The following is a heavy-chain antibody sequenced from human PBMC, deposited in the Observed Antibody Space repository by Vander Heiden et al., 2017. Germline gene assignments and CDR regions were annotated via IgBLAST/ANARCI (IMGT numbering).Heavy chain of an antibody. CDR1: RYRFTSYW. V-gene: IGHV5-51*03. CDR2: IYPGDSDT. J-gene: IGHJ6*02. Sequence: EVQLVQSGAVVNMPGESTKIYCKGTRYRFTSYWIGWVRQMPGKGLEWMGIIYPGDSDTRYSPSFQGQVTISADKSISTAYLQWSSLKASDTAMYYCAKTGYSSHGMDVWGQGTTVTVSS. D-gene: IGHD6-13*01. CDR3: AKTGYSSHGMDV.